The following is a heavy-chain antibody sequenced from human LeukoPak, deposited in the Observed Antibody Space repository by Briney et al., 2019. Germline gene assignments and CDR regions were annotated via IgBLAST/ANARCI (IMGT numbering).Heavy chain of an antibody. CDR1: GFTFSSYG. CDR3: AKGKERGPLWFGELLNFDY. D-gene: IGHD3-10*01. V-gene: IGHV3-23*01. CDR2: ISGSGGST. Sequence: GGSLRLSCAASGFTFSSYGMSWVRQAPGKGLEWVSAISGSGGSTYYADSVKGRFTISRDNSKNTLYLQMNSLRAEDTAVYYCAKGKERGPLWFGELLNFDYWGQGTLVTVSS. J-gene: IGHJ4*02.